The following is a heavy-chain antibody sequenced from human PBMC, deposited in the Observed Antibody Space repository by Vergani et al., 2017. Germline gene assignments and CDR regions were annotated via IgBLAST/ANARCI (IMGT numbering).Heavy chain of an antibody. D-gene: IGHD3-9*01. CDR3: ARSRYFDWSTLYYFDY. V-gene: IGHV4-59*01. Sequence: QVQLQESGPGLVKPSETLSLTCTVSGGSISSYYWSWIRQPPGKGLEWIGYIYYSGSTNYNPSLKSRVTISVDTSKNQFSLKLSSVTAADTAVYYCARSRYFDWSTLYYFDYWGQGTLVTVSS. CDR2: IYYSGST. CDR1: GGSISSYY. J-gene: IGHJ4*02.